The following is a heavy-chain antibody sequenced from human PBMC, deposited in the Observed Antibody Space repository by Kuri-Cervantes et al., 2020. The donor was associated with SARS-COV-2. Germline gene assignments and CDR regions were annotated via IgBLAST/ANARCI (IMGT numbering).Heavy chain of an antibody. CDR3: ARDSLGQQLGGPPGY. CDR2: IIPILGIA. D-gene: IGHD6-13*01. J-gene: IGHJ4*02. Sequence: SVKVSCKASGYTFTSYGISWVRQAPGQGLEWMGGIIPILGIANYAQKFQGRVTITADKSTSTAYMELRSLRSDDTAVYYCARDSLGQQLGGPPGYWGQGTLVTVSS. CDR1: GYTFTSYG. V-gene: IGHV1-69*10.